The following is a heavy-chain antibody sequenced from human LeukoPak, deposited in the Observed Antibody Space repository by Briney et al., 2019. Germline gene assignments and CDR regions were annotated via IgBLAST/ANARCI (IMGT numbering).Heavy chain of an antibody. D-gene: IGHD5-12*01. Sequence: PSETLSLTCIISGGSVNSYYWSWIRQTAGKGLEWIGRFYASGTTYYNPALNSRAAVSIDTSKSHFSLKLTSVTAADTAVYYCARSASSGFDIWGQGTMVTVSS. V-gene: IGHV4-4*07. CDR1: GGSVNSYY. CDR3: ARSASSGFDI. CDR2: FYASGTT. J-gene: IGHJ3*02.